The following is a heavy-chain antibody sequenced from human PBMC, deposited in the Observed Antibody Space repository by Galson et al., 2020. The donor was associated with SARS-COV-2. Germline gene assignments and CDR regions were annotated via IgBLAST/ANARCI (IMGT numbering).Heavy chain of an antibody. J-gene: IGHJ4*02. D-gene: IGHD1-26*01. Sequence: GGSLRLSCAASGFTFSSYGMHWVRQAPGKGLEWVAVISYDGSNKYYADSVKGRFTISRDNSKNTLYLQMNSLRAEDTAVYYCAKPGSPRGGIVGANPFDYWGQGTLVTVSS. CDR2: ISYDGSNK. CDR3: AKPGSPRGGIVGANPFDY. CDR1: GFTFSSYG. V-gene: IGHV3-30*18.